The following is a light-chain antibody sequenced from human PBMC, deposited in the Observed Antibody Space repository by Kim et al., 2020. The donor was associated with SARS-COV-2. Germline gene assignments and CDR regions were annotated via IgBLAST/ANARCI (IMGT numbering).Light chain of an antibody. CDR3: SSYTSSSTLV. J-gene: IGLJ3*02. V-gene: IGLV2-14*04. CDR1: SRDVGGYNY. Sequence: GQSITIPCTGTSRDVGGYNYVSWYQQHPGKAPKLMIYDVSKRPSGVSNRFSGSKSGNTASLTISGLQAEDEADYYCSSYTSSSTLVFGGGTQLTVL. CDR2: DVS.